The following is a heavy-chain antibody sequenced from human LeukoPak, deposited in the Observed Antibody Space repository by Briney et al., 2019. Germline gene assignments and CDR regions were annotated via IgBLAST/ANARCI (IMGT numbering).Heavy chain of an antibody. D-gene: IGHD3-3*01. Sequence: SETLSLTCTVSGGSIRTTSSYWIWIRQPPGKGLEWIGSIFYSGYTYSNSSLESRVTMSVDTSKNQFSLKLSSVTAADTAIYYCASCFAGHTRNFDIWGQGTLVTVSS. CDR3: ASCFAGHTRNFDI. J-gene: IGHJ3*02. V-gene: IGHV4-39*01. CDR2: IFYSGYT. CDR1: GGSIRTTSSY.